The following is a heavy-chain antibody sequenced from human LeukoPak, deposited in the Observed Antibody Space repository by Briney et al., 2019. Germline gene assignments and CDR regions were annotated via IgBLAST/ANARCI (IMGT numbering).Heavy chain of an antibody. CDR3: AKDDGGSPPDAFDI. CDR2: ISYGGGVT. V-gene: IGHV3-23*01. D-gene: IGHD3-10*01. Sequence: ETLSLTCAVSGASVSSSTYSWSWVRQAPGKGLEWVSTISYGGGVTYYADSAKGRFAISRDSSKNTLYLQMNGLRGEDTAVYYCAKDDGGSPPDAFDIWGQGTLVTVSS. J-gene: IGHJ3*02. CDR1: GASVSSSTYS.